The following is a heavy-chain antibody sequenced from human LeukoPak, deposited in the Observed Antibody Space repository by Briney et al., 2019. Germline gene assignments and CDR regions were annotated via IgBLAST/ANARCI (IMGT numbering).Heavy chain of an antibody. Sequence: PTGGSLRLSCAASGFTLSSYAMHWVRQAPGKGLEWVAVISYDGGNKFYADSVKGRFTLSRDNSKNTLYLQMNSLRIEDTAVYYCGRGSVGFGELNYWGQGTLVTVSS. J-gene: IGHJ4*02. V-gene: IGHV3-30-3*01. D-gene: IGHD3-10*01. CDR3: GRGSVGFGELNY. CDR1: GFTLSSYA. CDR2: ISYDGGNK.